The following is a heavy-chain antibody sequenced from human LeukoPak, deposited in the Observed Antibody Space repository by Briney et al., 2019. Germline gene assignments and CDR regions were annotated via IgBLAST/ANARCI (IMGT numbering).Heavy chain of an antibody. CDR1: GYTFTSYY. CDR2: INPSGGST. D-gene: IGHD3/OR15-3a*01. J-gene: IGHJ3*02. Sequence: ASVKVSCKASGYTFTSYYMHWVRQAPGQGLEWMGIINPSGGSTSYAQKFQGRVTMTRDTSTSTVYMELSSLRSEDTAVYYCARETGYYTPLGAFDIWGQGTMVTVPS. CDR3: ARETGYYTPLGAFDI. V-gene: IGHV1-46*01.